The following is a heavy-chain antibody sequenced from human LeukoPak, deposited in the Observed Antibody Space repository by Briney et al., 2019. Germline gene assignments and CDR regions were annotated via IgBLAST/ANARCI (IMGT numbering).Heavy chain of an antibody. D-gene: IGHD4-4*01. J-gene: IGHJ4*02. Sequence: PGGSLRLSCAASGFTFSDYYMSWIRQAPGKGLEWVSYISSSGSTIYYADSVKGRFTISRDNSKNTLYLQMNSLRAEDTAVYYCASFLQGGRVDYWGQGTLATVSS. CDR2: ISSSGSTI. CDR3: ASFLQGGRVDY. V-gene: IGHV3-11*04. CDR1: GFTFSDYY.